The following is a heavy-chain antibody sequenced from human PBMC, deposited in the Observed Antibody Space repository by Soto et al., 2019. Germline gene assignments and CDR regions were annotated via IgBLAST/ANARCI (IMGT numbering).Heavy chain of an antibody. J-gene: IGHJ5*02. CDR2: INHSGST. D-gene: IGHD2-2*01. Sequence: SETLSLTCAVYGGSFSGYYWSWIRQPPGKGLEWIGEINHSGSTNYNPSLKSRVTISVDTSKNQFSLKLSSVTAADTAVYYCARARDIVVVPAALGWFDPWGQGTLVPVSS. V-gene: IGHV4-34*01. CDR3: ARARDIVVVPAALGWFDP. CDR1: GGSFSGYY.